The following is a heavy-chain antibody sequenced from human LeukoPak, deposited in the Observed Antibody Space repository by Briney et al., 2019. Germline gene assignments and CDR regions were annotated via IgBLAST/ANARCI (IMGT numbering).Heavy chain of an antibody. J-gene: IGHJ4*02. V-gene: IGHV1-46*01. Sequence: GASVKVSCKASGYTFTSYYMHWVRQAPGQGLEWMGIINPSGGSTSYAQKFQGRVTMTRDTSTRTVYMELSSLRSEDTAVYYCARDLGRAYYYDSSGYYHFDYWGQGTLVTVSS. D-gene: IGHD3-22*01. CDR2: INPSGGST. CDR3: ARDLGRAYYYDSSGYYHFDY. CDR1: GYTFTSYY.